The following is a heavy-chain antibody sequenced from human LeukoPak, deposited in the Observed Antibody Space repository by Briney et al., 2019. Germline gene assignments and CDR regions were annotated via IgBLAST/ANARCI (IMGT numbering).Heavy chain of an antibody. Sequence: PSETLSLTCAVYGGSFSDYWWTWIRQSPGKGLEWIGEVNHSGRTNYNPSLKSRVTISVDTSKNQFSLKLSSVTAADTAVYYCARDRGDGYDYFWDYWGQGTLVTVSS. J-gene: IGHJ4*02. D-gene: IGHD5-12*01. CDR1: GGSFSDYW. CDR3: ARDRGDGYDYFWDY. CDR2: VNHSGRT. V-gene: IGHV4-34*01.